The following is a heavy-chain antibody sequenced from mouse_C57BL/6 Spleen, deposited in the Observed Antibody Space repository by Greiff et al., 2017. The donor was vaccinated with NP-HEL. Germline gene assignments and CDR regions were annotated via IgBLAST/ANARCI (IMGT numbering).Heavy chain of an antibody. J-gene: IGHJ4*01. CDR1: GYTFTSYG. D-gene: IGHD1-1*02. V-gene: IGHV1-81*01. CDR2: IYPRSGNT. Sequence: VQLVESGAELARPGASVKLSCKASGYTFTSYGMSWVKQRTGQGLEWIGEIYPRSGNTYYNGKFKGKATLTADKSSSKAYIELRTLTSECSAVYGCAYYGGDFDFDYWGQGTSVTVSS. CDR3: AYYGGDFDFDY.